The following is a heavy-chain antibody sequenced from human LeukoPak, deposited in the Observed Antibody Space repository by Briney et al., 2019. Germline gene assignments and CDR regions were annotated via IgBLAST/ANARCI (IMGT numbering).Heavy chain of an antibody. D-gene: IGHD2-15*01. J-gene: IGHJ4*02. CDR1: GGSINNHY. CDR3: ARYFEVAGRWYLDY. V-gene: IGHV4-4*08. Sequence: PSETLSLTCTVSGGSINNHYWSWIRQPPGRGLEWIGFIYATGRTVYNPSFTSRATVSVDMSRYQFSLDLTSVTAADTAMYYCARYFEVAGRWYLDYWGQGTLVTVSS. CDR2: IYATGRT.